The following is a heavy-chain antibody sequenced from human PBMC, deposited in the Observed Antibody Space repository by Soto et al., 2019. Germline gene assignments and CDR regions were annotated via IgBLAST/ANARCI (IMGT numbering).Heavy chain of an antibody. D-gene: IGHD3-10*01. CDR3: SRGVWFGPSYGMDV. J-gene: IGHJ6*02. Sequence: EVQLVESGGGLVQPGGSLKLSCAASGFTFSGAAVHWVRQASGKGLEWVGLIRNKANNYVTGYAASVKGRFTISRDDSKNMAYLQLNSLKTEDTAVYYCSRGVWFGPSYGMDVWGQGTTVTVSS. CDR1: GFTFSGAA. CDR2: IRNKANNYVT. V-gene: IGHV3-73*02.